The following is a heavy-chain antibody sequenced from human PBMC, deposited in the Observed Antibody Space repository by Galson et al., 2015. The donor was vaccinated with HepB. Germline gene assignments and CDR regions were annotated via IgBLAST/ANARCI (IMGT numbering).Heavy chain of an antibody. V-gene: IGHV3-33*01. CDR1: GFIFSNYA. CDR3: ARDMVHSAIDYVDS. CDR2: LWDDGSNI. D-gene: IGHD4/OR15-4a*01. Sequence: SLRLSCAASGFIFSNYAMHWVRQAPGKGLEWVAALWDDGSNIYYADSVKGRFIISRDNSKSTLYLQMDSLRAEDTAVYYCARDMVHSAIDYVDSWGQGSLVTVSS. J-gene: IGHJ4*02.